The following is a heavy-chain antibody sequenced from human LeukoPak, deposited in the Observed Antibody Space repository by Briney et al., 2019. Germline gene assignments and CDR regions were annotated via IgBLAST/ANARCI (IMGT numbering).Heavy chain of an antibody. CDR1: GYTFTRYC. D-gene: IGHD3-22*01. V-gene: IGHV1-2*06. J-gene: IGHJ4*02. CDR3: AREQTYYYDSSGYSYVY. Sequence: ASVKVSCKASGYTFTRYCMHWVPQAPGQGLEWMGRINPNSGGTNYAQKFQGRVTMTRDTSISTAYMELSRLRSDDTAVYYCAREQTYYYDSSGYSYVYWGQGTLVTVSS. CDR2: INPNSGGT.